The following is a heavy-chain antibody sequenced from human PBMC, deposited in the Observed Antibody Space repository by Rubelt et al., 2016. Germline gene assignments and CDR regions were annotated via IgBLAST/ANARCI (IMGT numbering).Heavy chain of an antibody. Sequence: IYYADSVKGRFTISRDNAKNSLYLQMNSLRAEDTAVYYCAKELMVYAIVPRHNWFDPWGQGTLVTVSS. CDR3: AKELMVYAIVPRHNWFDP. CDR2: I. V-gene: IGHV3-11*01. J-gene: IGHJ5*02. D-gene: IGHD2-8*01.